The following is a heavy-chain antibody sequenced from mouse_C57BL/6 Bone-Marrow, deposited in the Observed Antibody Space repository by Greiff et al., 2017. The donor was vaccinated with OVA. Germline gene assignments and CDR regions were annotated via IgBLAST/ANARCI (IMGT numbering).Heavy chain of an antibody. CDR1: GFSLSTFGMG. J-gene: IGHJ2*01. CDR3: ARCGNYVGYFDY. D-gene: IGHD2-1*01. Sequence: QVTLKVSGPGLLQPSQTLSLTCSFSGFSLSTFGMGVGWIRQPSGMGLEWLAHIWWDDDKYYNPALQSRRTISKDTSKNQVFLKIANVDTAETATYCCARCGNYVGYFDYWGQGTTLTVSS. CDR2: IWWDDDK. V-gene: IGHV8-8*01.